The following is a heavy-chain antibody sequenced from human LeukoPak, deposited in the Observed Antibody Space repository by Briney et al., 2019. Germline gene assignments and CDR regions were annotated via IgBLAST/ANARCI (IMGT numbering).Heavy chain of an antibody. CDR3: ARDLGSGYHSLRYFDY. V-gene: IGHV3-33*01. CDR1: GFIFNSYG. J-gene: IGHJ4*02. CDR2: IWYDGGNK. D-gene: IGHD5-12*01. Sequence: PGSSLRLSCAASGFIFNSYGMHWVRQAPGKGLEWVAIIWYDGGNKYYADSVKGRLTISRDNSKNTLYLQMNSLRAEDTAVYYCARDLGSGYHSLRYFDYWGQGTLVTVSP.